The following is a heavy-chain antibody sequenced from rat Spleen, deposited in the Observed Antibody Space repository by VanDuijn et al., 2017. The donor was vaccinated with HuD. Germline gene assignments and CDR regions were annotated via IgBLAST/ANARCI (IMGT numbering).Heavy chain of an antibody. Sequence: EVQLVESGGGLVQPGRSMKLSCAASGFTFSNYDMAWVRQAPTKGLEWVASIHYADSTTYYRDSVKGRFVIFIDNAKNTGYLQMNNLRSEDTAMYYCARATAVAPFDYWGQGVMVTVSS. CDR1: GFTFSNYD. V-gene: IGHV5-25*01. CDR3: ARATAVAPFDY. D-gene: IGHD3-8*01. J-gene: IGHJ2*01. CDR2: IHYADSTT.